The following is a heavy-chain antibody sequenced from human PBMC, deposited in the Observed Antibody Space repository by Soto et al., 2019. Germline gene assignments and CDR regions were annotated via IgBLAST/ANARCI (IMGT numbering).Heavy chain of an antibody. CDR2: IIPILGIA. D-gene: IGHD6-19*01. V-gene: IGHV1-69*08. Sequence: QVQLVQSGAEVKKPGSSVKVSCKASGGTFSSYTISWVRQAPGQGLEWMGRIIPILGIANYAQKFQGRVTITADKSTSTASMELSSLRSEDTAVYYCARDATVAVANDYFDYWGQGTLVTVSS. CDR1: GGTFSSYT. J-gene: IGHJ4*02. CDR3: ARDATVAVANDYFDY.